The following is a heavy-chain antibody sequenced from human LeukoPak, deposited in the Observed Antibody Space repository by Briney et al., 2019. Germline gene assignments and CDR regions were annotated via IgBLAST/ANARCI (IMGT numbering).Heavy chain of an antibody. Sequence: LPGGSLRLSCAASGFTVSSNYMSWVRQAPGKGLEWVSIIYSGGSTYYADSVKGRFTISRDNSKNTLYLQMNSLRAEDTAVYYCARVTGSYYPFGYWGQGTLVTVSS. CDR1: GFTVSSNY. V-gene: IGHV3-53*01. CDR2: IYSGGST. D-gene: IGHD3-10*01. CDR3: ARVTGSYYPFGY. J-gene: IGHJ4*02.